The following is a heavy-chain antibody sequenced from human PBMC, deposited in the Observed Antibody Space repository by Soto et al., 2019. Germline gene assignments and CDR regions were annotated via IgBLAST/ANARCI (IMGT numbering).Heavy chain of an antibody. J-gene: IGHJ6*02. D-gene: IGHD3-10*01. CDR3: ARDLSRYIITMVRGVIGGYGMDV. CDR1: GGTFSSYA. CDR2: VIPMFGAA. V-gene: IGHV1-69*01. Sequence: QVQLVQSGAEVKKPGSSVKVSCKASGGTFSSYAISWVRQAPGQGLEWMGGVIPMFGAANYAQNFQGRVTITADESTSTAYMELGSLRSKDTAVYYSARDLSRYIITMVRGVIGGYGMDVWGQGTTVTVSS.